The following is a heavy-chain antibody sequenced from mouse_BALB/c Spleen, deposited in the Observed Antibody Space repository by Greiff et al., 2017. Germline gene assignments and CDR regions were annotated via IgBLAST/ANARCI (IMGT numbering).Heavy chain of an antibody. V-gene: IGHV2-9*02. CDR3: ARDYYGSSYGWYFDV. CDR1: GFSLTSYG. J-gene: IGHJ1*01. D-gene: IGHD1-1*01. Sequence: VKLMESGPGLVAPSQSLSITCTVSGFSLTSYGVHWVRQPPGKGLEWLGVIWAGGSTNYNSALMSRLSISKDNSKSQVFLKMNSLQTDDTAMYYCARDYYGSSYGWYFDVWGAGTTVTVSS. CDR2: IWAGGST.